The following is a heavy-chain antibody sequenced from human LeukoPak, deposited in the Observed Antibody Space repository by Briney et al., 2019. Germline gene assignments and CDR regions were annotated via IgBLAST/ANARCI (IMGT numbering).Heavy chain of an antibody. CDR1: GFTFGDDA. CDR3: TRGRSWFDP. CDR2: IRSKAYGGTT. Sequence: GGSLRLSCTASGFTFGDDAMSWVRQAPGKGLEWVGFIRSKAYGGTTEYAASVKGRFTISRDDSKSIAYLQMNSLKTEDTAVYHCTRGRSWFDPWGQGTLVTVPS. J-gene: IGHJ5*02. V-gene: IGHV3-49*04.